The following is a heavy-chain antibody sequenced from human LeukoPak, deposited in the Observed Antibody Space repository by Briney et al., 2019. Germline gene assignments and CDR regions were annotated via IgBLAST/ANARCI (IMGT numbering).Heavy chain of an antibody. CDR1: GGSISSYY. Sequence: SETLSLTCTVSGGSISSYYWNWIRQPPGKGLERIGHIYTSGSTNYNPSLKSRVTISVDTSKNQFSLKLSSVTAADTAVYYCARGGPGPPPYYYYYYMDVGGKGTRVTVSS. CDR3: ARGGPGPPPYYYYYYMDV. D-gene: IGHD1-14*01. J-gene: IGHJ6*03. CDR2: IYTSGST. V-gene: IGHV4-4*09.